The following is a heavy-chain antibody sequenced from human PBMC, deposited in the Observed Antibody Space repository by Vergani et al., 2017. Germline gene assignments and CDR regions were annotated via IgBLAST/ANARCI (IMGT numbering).Heavy chain of an antibody. CDR2: IDPSDSYT. V-gene: IGHV5-10-1*03. CDR1: GYSFTSYW. J-gene: IGHJ6*02. CDR3: ASTGLYYGSGSYSYYYYGMDV. Sequence: EVQLVQSGEEVKKPGESLRISCKGSGYSFTSYWISWVRQMPGKGLEWMGRIDPSDSYTNYSPSFQGHVTISADKSISTAYLQWSSLKASDTAMYYCASTGLYYGSGSYSYYYYGMDVWGQGTTVTVSS. D-gene: IGHD3-10*01.